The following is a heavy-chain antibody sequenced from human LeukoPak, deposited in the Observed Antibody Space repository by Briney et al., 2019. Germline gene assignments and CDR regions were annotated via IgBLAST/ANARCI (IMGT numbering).Heavy chain of an antibody. D-gene: IGHD1-1*01. V-gene: IGHV4-30-4*01. Sequence: SQTLSLTCTVSGAGGSISSGDHYWSWIRQSPGKGLEWIGYIYYSGSTFYNPSLKSRVTISVDTSKNQFSLKLTSVTAADTAVYYCARGATKENAFDIWGQGTMVTVSS. CDR3: ARGATKENAFDI. J-gene: IGHJ3*02. CDR2: IYYSGST. CDR1: GAGGSISSGDHY.